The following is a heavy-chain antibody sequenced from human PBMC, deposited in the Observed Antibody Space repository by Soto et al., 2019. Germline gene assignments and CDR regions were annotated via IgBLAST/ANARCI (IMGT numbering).Heavy chain of an antibody. D-gene: IGHD6-13*01. Sequence: GGSLRLSCAASGFTFSSYAMSWVRQAPGKGLEWVSAISGSGGSTYYADSVKGRFTISRDNSKNTLYLQMNSLRAEDTAVYYCANSLVVPWQQLGSPWFDPWGQGTLVTVSS. V-gene: IGHV3-23*01. CDR1: GFTFSSYA. CDR3: ANSLVVPWQQLGSPWFDP. CDR2: ISGSGGST. J-gene: IGHJ5*02.